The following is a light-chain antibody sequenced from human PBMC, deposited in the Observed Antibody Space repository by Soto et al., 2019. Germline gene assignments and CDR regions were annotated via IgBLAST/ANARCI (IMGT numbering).Light chain of an antibody. J-gene: IGKJ4*01. Sequence: LTQSKGTLTLSPGESATLSCRASQTISNTFLAWYQQRPGQAPRLLIYGASGRAAGIPDRFSGSGSGTDFTLSISRLEPEDFAVYYCQQYGGSPTFCGGTKVDIK. CDR3: QQYGGSPT. CDR2: GAS. V-gene: IGKV3-20*01. CDR1: QTISNTF.